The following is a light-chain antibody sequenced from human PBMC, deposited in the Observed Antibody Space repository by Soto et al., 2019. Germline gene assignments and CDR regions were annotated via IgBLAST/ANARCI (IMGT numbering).Light chain of an antibody. CDR2: GAS. Sequence: EIVLTQSPGTLSLSPGERATLSYRASQSVSSSYLAWYQQKPGQAPRLLIYGASSRATGIPDRFSGSGSGTDFTLTISRLEPEDFAVYYCQQDGSSPWTFGQGTKVEIK. J-gene: IGKJ1*01. CDR1: QSVSSSY. V-gene: IGKV3-20*01. CDR3: QQDGSSPWT.